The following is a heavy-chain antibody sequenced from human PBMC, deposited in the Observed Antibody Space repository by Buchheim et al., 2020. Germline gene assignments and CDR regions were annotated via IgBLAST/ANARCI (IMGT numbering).Heavy chain of an antibody. CDR2: IKQDGSET. V-gene: IGHV3-7*01. J-gene: IGHJ4*02. D-gene: IGHD3/OR15-3a*01. CDR3: ARAWSSTTRWYDF. Sequence: EVQLVESGGGLVQPGGSLRLSCATSGFTFNKYWMSWVRQAPGKGLEWVANIKQDGSETYYVDSVRGRFTISRENANHFLYLQLNGLRAEDTAVYSCARAWSSTTRWYDFWGLGTL. CDR1: GFTFNKYW.